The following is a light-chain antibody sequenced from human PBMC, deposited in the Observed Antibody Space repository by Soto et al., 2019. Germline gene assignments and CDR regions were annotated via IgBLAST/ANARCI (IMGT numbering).Light chain of an antibody. CDR3: SSYTSTMTNV. J-gene: IGLJ1*01. V-gene: IGLV2-14*03. CDR1: SSDVGGFNS. Sequence: SVLAQPASVSGSPGQSITTSCTGTSSDVGGFNSVSWYQLRPGTAPKLILYDVVDRPSGVSYRFSGSKSGNTASLTISGLQAADEADYFCSSYTSTMTNVFGSGTKVTVL. CDR2: DVV.